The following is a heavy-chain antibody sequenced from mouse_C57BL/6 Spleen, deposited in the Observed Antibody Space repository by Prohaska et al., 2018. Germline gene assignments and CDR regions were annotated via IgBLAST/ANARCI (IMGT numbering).Heavy chain of an antibody. D-gene: IGHD2-2*01. CDR2: IDPSDSYT. J-gene: IGHJ2*01. CDR3: AGGYHY. Sequence: QVQLQQPGAELVRPGTSVKLSCKASGYTFTSYWMHWLKQRPGQGLEWIGVIDPSDSYTNYNQKFKGKATLTVDTSSSTAYMQLSSLTSEDSAVYYCAGGYHYWGQGTTLTVSS. CDR1: GYTFTSYW. V-gene: IGHV1-59*01.